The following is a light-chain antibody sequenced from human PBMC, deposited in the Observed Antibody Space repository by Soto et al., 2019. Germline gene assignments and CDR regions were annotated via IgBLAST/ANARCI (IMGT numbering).Light chain of an antibody. J-gene: IGLJ2*01. Sequence: QSALTQPASVSGSPGQSITISCTGTSSDVGSYNLVSWYQQHPGKAPKLMIYEGSKRPSGVSNRFSGSKSDNTASLTISGLQAADEADYYCCSYAGSSTLYVVFGGGTKLTVL. CDR2: EGS. CDR1: SSDVGSYNL. CDR3: CSYAGSSTLYVV. V-gene: IGLV2-23*01.